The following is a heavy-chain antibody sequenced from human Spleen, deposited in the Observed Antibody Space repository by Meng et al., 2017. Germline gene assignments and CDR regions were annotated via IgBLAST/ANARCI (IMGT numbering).Heavy chain of an antibody. CDR1: GFYFSNAW. CDR3: SRDTRQAKGAGWYFDL. CDR2: IRSKAYGGTA. D-gene: IGHD4/OR15-4a*01. Sequence: GESLKISCAASGFYFSNAWMSWFRQAPGKGLEWVGFIRSKAYGGTAEYAASVQGRFTISRDDSKSIAYLQMNSLKTEDTAVYHCSRDTRQAKGAGWYFDLWGRGTLVTVSS. V-gene: IGHV3-49*03. J-gene: IGHJ2*01.